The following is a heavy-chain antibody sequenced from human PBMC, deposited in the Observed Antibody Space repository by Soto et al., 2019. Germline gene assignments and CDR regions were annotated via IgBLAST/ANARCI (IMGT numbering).Heavy chain of an antibody. CDR3: ARVPDLDYCSRTSCLYYFDY. V-gene: IGHV3-23*01. J-gene: IGHJ4*02. CDR2: INSNGDST. D-gene: IGHD2-2*01. Sequence: EVQLLESGGGLVQPGGSLRLSCVASGFTFSRYVMSWVRQAPGKGLEWVSTINSNGDSTYYADSVKGRFTISRDNSKTSLYLQMNSLRAEDTAVYYCARVPDLDYCSRTSCLYYFDYWGQGALVTDSS. CDR1: GFTFSRYV.